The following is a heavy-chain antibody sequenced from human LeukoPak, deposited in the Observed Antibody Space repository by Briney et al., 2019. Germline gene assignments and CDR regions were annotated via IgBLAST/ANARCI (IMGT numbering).Heavy chain of an antibody. CDR2: ISSSGMNT. Sequence: GGSLRLACTASGFTFRDYFMTWIRQAPGKGLEWVSYISSSGMNTNYAVSAKGRFIVSRDNDQNSLYLQMTNLRADDTAVYYCARDKRGTYSSDYWGQGTLVTVSS. D-gene: IGHD3-22*01. V-gene: IGHV3-11*05. CDR3: ARDKRGTYSSDY. J-gene: IGHJ4*02. CDR1: GFTFRDYF.